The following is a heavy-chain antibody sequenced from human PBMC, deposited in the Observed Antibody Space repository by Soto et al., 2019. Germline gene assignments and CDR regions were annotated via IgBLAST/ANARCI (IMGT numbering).Heavy chain of an antibody. D-gene: IGHD3-3*01. CDR3: ARVRFSETHYYYGMDV. CDR2: IYPGDSDT. CDR1: GYSLTSYW. J-gene: IGHJ6*02. V-gene: IGHV5-51*01. Sequence: ESLKISCKGSGYSLTSYWIGWVRQMPGKGLEWMGIIYPGDSDTRYSPSFQGQVTISADKSISTAYLQWSSLKASDTAMYYCARVRFSETHYYYGMDVWGQGTTVTASS.